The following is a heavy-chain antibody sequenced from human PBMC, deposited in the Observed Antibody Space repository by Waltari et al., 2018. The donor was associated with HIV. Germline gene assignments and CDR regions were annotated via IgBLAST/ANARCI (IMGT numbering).Heavy chain of an antibody. V-gene: IGHV4-39*01. D-gene: IGHD6-19*01. Sequence: QLQLQESGPGLVKPSETLSLTCTVSGGSISSSSYYWGWIRQPPGKGLEWIGSIYYSGSTYYNPSLKSRVTISVDTSKNQFSLKLSSVTAADTAVYYCARRARPRPAVAGTGYGMDVWGQGTTVTVSS. CDR1: GGSISSSSYY. CDR3: ARRARPRPAVAGTGYGMDV. J-gene: IGHJ6*02. CDR2: IYYSGST.